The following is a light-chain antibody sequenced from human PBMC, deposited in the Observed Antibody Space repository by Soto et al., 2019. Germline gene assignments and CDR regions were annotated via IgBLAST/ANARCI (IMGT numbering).Light chain of an antibody. CDR3: QTWGTGMV. J-gene: IGLJ2*01. Sequence: QPVLTQSPSVSASLGASVKLTCTLSSGHSSNAIAWHQQQPEKGPRYLMKLNSDGSHNKGDGIPDRFSGSSSGAERYLTISSLQSEDEADYYCQTWGTGMVFGGGTKLTVL. CDR1: SGHSSNA. V-gene: IGLV4-69*01. CDR2: LNSDGSH.